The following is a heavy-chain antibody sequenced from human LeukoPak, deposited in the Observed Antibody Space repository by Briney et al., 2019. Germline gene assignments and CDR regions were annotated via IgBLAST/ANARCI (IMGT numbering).Heavy chain of an antibody. V-gene: IGHV5-51*01. J-gene: IGHJ4*02. D-gene: IGHD4-17*01. CDR3: ARQRDYGDDIYSRFFDY. CDR2: VYPGDSDI. CDR1: GSSFTTYW. Sequence: GASLQISGQASGSSFTTYWIGWGRPLPGKGLEGMGRVYPGDSDITYSPSFQGQVTISADSSITTAYLQWSSLKASDSAMYYCARQRDYGDDIYSRFFDYWGQGSLVTVSS.